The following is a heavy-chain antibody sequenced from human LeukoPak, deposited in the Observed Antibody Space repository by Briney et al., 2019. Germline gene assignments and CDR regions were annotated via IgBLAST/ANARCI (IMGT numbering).Heavy chain of an antibody. CDR2: ISSYKNNT. CDR1: GYTFTSYG. J-gene: IGHJ4*02. V-gene: IGHV1-18*01. Sequence: ASVKVSCKASGYTFTSYGISWVRQAPGQGLEWMGWISSYKNNTNYVQKFQGRVTMTTDTSTSTAYMEVRSLRSDDTAVYYCARGGNSGWRTPNDDYWGQGTLVTVSS. D-gene: IGHD6-19*01. CDR3: ARGGNSGWRTPNDDY.